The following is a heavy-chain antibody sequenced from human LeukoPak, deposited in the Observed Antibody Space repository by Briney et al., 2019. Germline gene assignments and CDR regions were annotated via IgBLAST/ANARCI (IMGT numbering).Heavy chain of an antibody. V-gene: IGHV4-4*02. Sequence: PSETLSLTCAVSGGSISSSNWWTWVRQPPGKGLEWIGEIYHTGIINYNPSLKSRVTISVDKSMNQFSLRLTSVTAADTAVYFCARGGGGHYEIDYWGQGTLVTVSS. CDR3: ARGGGGHYEIDY. CDR2: IYHTGII. J-gene: IGHJ4*02. D-gene: IGHD3-3*01. CDR1: GGSISSSNW.